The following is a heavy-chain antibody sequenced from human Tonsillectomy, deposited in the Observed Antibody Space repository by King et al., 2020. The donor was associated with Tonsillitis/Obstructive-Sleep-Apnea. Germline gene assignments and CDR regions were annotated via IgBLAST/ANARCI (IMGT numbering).Heavy chain of an antibody. CDR1: GGTFSSYA. J-gene: IGHJ5*02. Sequence: VQLVESGAEVKKPGSSVNVSCTASGGTFSSYAISWVRQATGQGLEWMGVIIPIFGTANYAQNFQGRVTITADESTSTAYMELSSLRSEDTAVYYCASVTGSGSGWFDPWGQGTLVSVSS. CDR3: ASVTGSGSGWFDP. V-gene: IGHV1-69*01. CDR2: IIPIFGTA. D-gene: IGHD3-10*01.